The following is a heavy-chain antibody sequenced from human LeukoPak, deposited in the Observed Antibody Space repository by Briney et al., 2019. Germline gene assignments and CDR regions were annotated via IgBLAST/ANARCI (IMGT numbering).Heavy chain of an antibody. Sequence: SENLSLTCAVHVGSFSGYYWSCIRQPPGKGLEWIGEINHSGSTNYNPSLKSRVTISVDTSKNQFSLKLSSVTAADTAVYYCARGMRGIVGATLDYWGQGTLVTVS. CDR2: INHSGST. V-gene: IGHV4-34*01. CDR3: ARGMRGIVGATLDY. D-gene: IGHD1-26*01. CDR1: VGSFSGYY. J-gene: IGHJ4*02.